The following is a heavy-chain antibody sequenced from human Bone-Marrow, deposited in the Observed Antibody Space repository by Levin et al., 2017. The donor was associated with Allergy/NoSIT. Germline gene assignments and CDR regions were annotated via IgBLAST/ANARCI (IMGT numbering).Heavy chain of an antibody. CDR2: VNPNSGAT. J-gene: IGHJ4*02. CDR1: GYTFNLYF. V-gene: IGHV1-2*06. Sequence: AASVKVSCKASGYTFNLYFIHWVRQAPGQGLEWMGRVNPNSGATDLAQSLQGRVTMTTDMSISMAYMELTSLRSDDTAVYYCARDGPSVDTSMVVYWGQGTLVTVSS. CDR3: ARDGPSVDTSMVVY. D-gene: IGHD5-18*01.